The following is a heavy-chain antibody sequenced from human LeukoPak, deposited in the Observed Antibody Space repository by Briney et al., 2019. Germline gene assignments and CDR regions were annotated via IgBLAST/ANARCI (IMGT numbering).Heavy chain of an antibody. J-gene: IGHJ1*01. V-gene: IGHV3-30*18. CDR3: AKDRGTIFGVVMQYFQH. CDR2: ITYDGSNK. CDR1: GFTFSSYG. Sequence: GGSLRLSCAASGFTFSSYGMHWVRQAPGKGLEWVAVITYDGSNKYYADSVKGRFTISRDNSKNTLYLQMNSLRAEDTAVYYCAKDRGTIFGVVMQYFQHWGQGTLVTVSS. D-gene: IGHD3-3*01.